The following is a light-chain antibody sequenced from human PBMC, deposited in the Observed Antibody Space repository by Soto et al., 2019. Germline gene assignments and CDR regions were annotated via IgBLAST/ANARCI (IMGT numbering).Light chain of an antibody. Sequence: FMLTQPHSVSESPGKTVTISCTRSSGSIASNYVQWYQQRPGSAPTTVIYEDNQRPSGVPDRFSGSIDSSSNSASLTISGLKTEDEADYYCQSYDSSNPWVFGTGTKLTVL. CDR3: QSYDSSNPWV. J-gene: IGLJ1*01. CDR2: EDN. V-gene: IGLV6-57*03. CDR1: SGSIASNY.